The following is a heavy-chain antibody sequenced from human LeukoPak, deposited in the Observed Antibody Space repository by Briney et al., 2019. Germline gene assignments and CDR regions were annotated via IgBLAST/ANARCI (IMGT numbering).Heavy chain of an antibody. D-gene: IGHD4-23*01. CDR2: INWNGGST. CDR3: ARGYYGGNSGGYFDY. J-gene: IGHJ4*02. CDR1: RFTFDDYG. V-gene: IGHV3-20*04. Sequence: GGSLRLSCAASRFTFDDYGMSWVRQAPGKGLEWVCGINWNGGSTGYADSVKGRFTISRDNAKNSLYLQMNSLGAEDTALYYCARGYYGGNSGGYFDYWGQGTLVTVSS.